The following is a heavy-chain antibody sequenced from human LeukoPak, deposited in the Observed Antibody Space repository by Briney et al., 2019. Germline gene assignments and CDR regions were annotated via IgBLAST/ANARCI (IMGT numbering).Heavy chain of an antibody. J-gene: IGHJ4*02. Sequence: GGSLRLSCAASGFTFSSYSMNWVRQAPGKGLEWVSSISSSSSYIYYADSVKGRFTISRDNAQNSLYLQMNSLRAEDTAVYYCARVSAAAGDYWGQGTLVTVSS. CDR1: GFTFSSYS. CDR2: ISSSSSYI. CDR3: ARVSAAAGDY. D-gene: IGHD6-13*01. V-gene: IGHV3-21*01.